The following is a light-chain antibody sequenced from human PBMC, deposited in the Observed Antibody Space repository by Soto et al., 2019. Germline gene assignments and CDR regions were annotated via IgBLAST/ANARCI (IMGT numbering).Light chain of an antibody. CDR2: AAS. V-gene: IGKV1-39*01. J-gene: IGKJ3*01. CDR1: QSISSY. CDR3: QQSYTTLFT. Sequence: DIQMTQSQSSLSASVGDRVTITCRASQSISSYLNWYQQKPGKAPDLLIFAASSLQSGVPSRFSGSGSGTDFTLTISSLQPEDFATYYCQQSYTTLFTFGPGTKVDIK.